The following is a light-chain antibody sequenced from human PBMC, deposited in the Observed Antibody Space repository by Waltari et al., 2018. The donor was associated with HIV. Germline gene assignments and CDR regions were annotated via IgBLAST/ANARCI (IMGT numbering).Light chain of an antibody. CDR2: GAS. Sequence: EIVMTQSPGTLSLSPAETATLNCRASQSDNAKYLAWYQQKPGQPPRLLMYGASTRNTGVPDRFTGIGSGTDFTLTISRLEADDFAVYYCQQFADSLLTFGGGTKVEIK. CDR3: QQFADSLLT. CDR1: QSDNAKY. J-gene: IGKJ4*01. V-gene: IGKV3-20*01.